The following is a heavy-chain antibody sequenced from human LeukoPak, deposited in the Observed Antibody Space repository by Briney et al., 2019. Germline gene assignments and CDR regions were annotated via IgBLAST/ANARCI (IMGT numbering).Heavy chain of an antibody. CDR3: ARDTMYGVIHDY. CDR2: ISAYNGNT. D-gene: IGHD2-8*01. Sequence: ASVTVSCKASGYTFTSYGISWVRQAPGQGLEWMGWISAYNGNTNYAQKLQGRVTMTTDTSTSTAYMELRSLRSDDTAVYYCARDTMYGVIHDYWGQGTLVTVSS. V-gene: IGHV1-18*01. CDR1: GYTFTSYG. J-gene: IGHJ4*02.